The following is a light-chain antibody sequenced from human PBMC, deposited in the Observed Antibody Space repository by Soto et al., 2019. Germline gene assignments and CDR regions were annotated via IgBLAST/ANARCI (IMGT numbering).Light chain of an antibody. CDR1: QTITTT. J-gene: IGKJ1*01. V-gene: IGKV3D-15*01. CDR3: QQYDNWPWT. CDR2: GAS. Sequence: EIVLTQSPATLSLSPGERATLSCWASQTITTTLAWYQQKPGQPPRLLIYGASNRATGIPARFSGSGSGTEFTLTISSLQSEDFAVYYCQQYDNWPWTFGQGTKVDIK.